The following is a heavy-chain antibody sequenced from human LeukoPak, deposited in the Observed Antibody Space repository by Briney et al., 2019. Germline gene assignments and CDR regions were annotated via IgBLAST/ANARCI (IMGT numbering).Heavy chain of an antibody. V-gene: IGHV3-74*01. CDR3: AKERAASFDP. CDR1: GFTFTNYW. J-gene: IGHJ5*02. Sequence: GGSLRLSCAASGFTFTNYWTHWVRQAPGKGLVWVSRISTDGSSTNYADSVKGRFTISRDNSKNTLYLQMNSLRAEDTAVYYCAKERAASFDPWGQGTLVTVSS. CDR2: ISTDGSST. D-gene: IGHD6-13*01.